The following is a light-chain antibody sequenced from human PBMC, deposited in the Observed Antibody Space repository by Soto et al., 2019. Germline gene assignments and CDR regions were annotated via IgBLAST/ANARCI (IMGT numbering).Light chain of an antibody. J-gene: IGLJ3*02. Sequence: SVLTQPPSASGTPGQRVIISCSGSNSNIGTNSVNWYQQFPGTAPKLLVYTTSHRPSGVPDRFSGSKSGASASLAISGLHSEDEADYYCAAWDDGLGGPVFGGGTKLTVL. CDR3: AAWDDGLGGPV. V-gene: IGLV1-44*01. CDR2: TTS. CDR1: NSNIGTNS.